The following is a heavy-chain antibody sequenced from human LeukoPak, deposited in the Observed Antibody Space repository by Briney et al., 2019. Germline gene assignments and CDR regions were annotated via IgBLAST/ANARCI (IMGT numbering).Heavy chain of an antibody. V-gene: IGHV4-39*01. CDR1: GGSISSSSYY. CDR3: ARRSPYYDILTGYANGYFDC. D-gene: IGHD3-9*01. J-gene: IGHJ4*02. CDR2: FYYSGSI. Sequence: SETLSLTCTVSGGSISSSSYYWGWIRQPPGKGLEWIGSFYYSGSIYHNPSLKSRVTISVDTSKNQFSLKLSSVTAADTAVYYCARRSPYYDILTGYANGYFDCWGQGTLVTVSS.